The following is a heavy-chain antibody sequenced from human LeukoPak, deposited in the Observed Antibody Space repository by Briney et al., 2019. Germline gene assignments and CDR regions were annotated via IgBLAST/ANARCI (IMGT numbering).Heavy chain of an antibody. J-gene: IGHJ4*02. D-gene: IGHD6-19*01. Sequence: SETLSLTCTVSGGSINSSSYYWGWIRQPPGKGLEWIGNFYYSGSTYYNPSLKSRVTISVDTSKNQFSLKLSSVTAADTAVYYCAREIEVAGRGLDYWGQGSLVTVSS. CDR3: AREIEVAGRGLDY. CDR2: FYYSGST. CDR1: GGSINSSSYY. V-gene: IGHV4-39*01.